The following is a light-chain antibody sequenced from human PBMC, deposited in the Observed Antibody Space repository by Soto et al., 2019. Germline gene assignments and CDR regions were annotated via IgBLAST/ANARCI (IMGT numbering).Light chain of an antibody. V-gene: IGLV2-23*01. CDR2: KGT. J-gene: IGLJ1*01. CDR1: DSDVGAYDS. CDR3: CSSAPESTYV. Sequence: QSVLAQPASVSGSPGQSITISCTGTDSDVGAYDSVSWYQQHPHKAPQLIIYKGTQRPSGVSNRISGSTSGNAASLTISGLQADDEADYFCCSSAPESTYVFGTGTKVNVL.